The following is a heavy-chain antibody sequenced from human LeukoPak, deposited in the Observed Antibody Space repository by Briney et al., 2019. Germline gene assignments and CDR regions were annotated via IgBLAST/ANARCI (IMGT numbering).Heavy chain of an antibody. V-gene: IGHV3-74*01. CDR2: IYNDETSA. CDR3: ARGAPIDY. Sequence: PGGSLRLSCAASGFTFSNTWMYWVRQGPGKGLVWVSRIYNDETSATYADSVKGRFTISRDNAKNTLYLQMDSLRVDDTAVYYCARGAPIDYWGRGTLVTVSS. J-gene: IGHJ4*02. CDR1: GFTFSNTW.